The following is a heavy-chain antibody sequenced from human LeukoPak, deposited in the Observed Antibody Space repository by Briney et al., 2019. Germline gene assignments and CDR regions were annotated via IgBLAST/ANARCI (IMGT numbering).Heavy chain of an antibody. CDR3: ARDYRTGFDY. Sequence: ASVKVSCKASGYTFTAYYMRWVRQAPGQGLEWMGWINPNSGGTNYAQKFQGKVTMTRDTSITTAYMEMSRLRSDDTALYYCARDYRTGFDYWGQGTLVTVSS. CDR1: GYTFTAYY. CDR2: INPNSGGT. J-gene: IGHJ4*02. V-gene: IGHV1-2*02. D-gene: IGHD7-27*01.